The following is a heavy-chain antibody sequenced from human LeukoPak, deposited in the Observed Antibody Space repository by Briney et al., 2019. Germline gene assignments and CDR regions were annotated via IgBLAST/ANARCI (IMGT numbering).Heavy chain of an antibody. CDR2: ISGNGGST. CDR3: VKASTTVTSNWFDP. CDR1: GFTFSRYS. Sequence: AESLTLSCSASGFTFSRYSMHWVRQPPGKGLEYVSGISGNGGSTYYADSVKGRFTISRDNSKNTLYLQMSSLRAEDTAVYYCVKASTTVTSNWFDPWGQGTLVTVSS. V-gene: IGHV3-64D*09. J-gene: IGHJ5*02. D-gene: IGHD4-17*01.